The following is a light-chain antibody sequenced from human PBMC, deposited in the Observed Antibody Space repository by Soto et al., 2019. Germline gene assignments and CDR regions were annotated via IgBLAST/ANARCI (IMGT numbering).Light chain of an antibody. J-gene: IGKJ4*01. CDR1: QSVSSD. Sequence: EIVLTQSPATLSLSPGERATFSCRASQSVSSDLVWYQHKPGQAPRLLIYDASNRATGIPDRFSGGGTATDFTLTISRLEPEDFAVYYCQQYDDSPLTFGGGTKVDIK. V-gene: IGKV3-11*01. CDR3: QQYDDSPLT. CDR2: DAS.